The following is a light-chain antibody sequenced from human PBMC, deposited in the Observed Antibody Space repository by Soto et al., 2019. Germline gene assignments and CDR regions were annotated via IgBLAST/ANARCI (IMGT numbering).Light chain of an antibody. CDR1: QSVSSSY. J-gene: IGKJ1*01. CDR3: QQFGRTLWA. CDR2: GAS. V-gene: IGKV3-20*01. Sequence: DIVLTQSPGTLSLSPGEGATLSCRASQSVSSSYLAWYQQKPGQAPRLLIYGASTRATGIPDRFTGSGSGTDFTLTISRLEPEDSAVHYCQQFGRTLWAFGQGTKVEIK.